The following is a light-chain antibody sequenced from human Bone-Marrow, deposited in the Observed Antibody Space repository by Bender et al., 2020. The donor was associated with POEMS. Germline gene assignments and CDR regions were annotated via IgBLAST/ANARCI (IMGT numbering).Light chain of an antibody. CDR1: RSDVGGYNY. Sequence: LTQPPSVSWSPGQSITISCTGTRSDVGGYNYVSWYQQYPGKAPKLMIYDVSNRPSGVSNRFSGSKSGNTASLTISGLQAEDEADYYCYSYSTSSTYVFGTGTKVTVL. J-gene: IGLJ1*01. CDR2: DVS. V-gene: IGLV2-14*03. CDR3: YSYSTSSTYV.